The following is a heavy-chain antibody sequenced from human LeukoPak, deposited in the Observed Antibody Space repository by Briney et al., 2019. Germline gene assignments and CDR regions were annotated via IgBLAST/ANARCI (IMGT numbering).Heavy chain of an antibody. V-gene: IGHV4-61*08. D-gene: IGHD1-26*01. CDR2: IYYSGST. CDR1: GGSISSGGYS. Sequence: PSETLSLTCAVSGGSISSGGYSWSWIRQPPGKGLEWIGYIYYSGSTNYNPSLKSRVTISVDTSKNQFSLKLSSVTAADTAVYYCARSVGARRDFDYWGQGTLVTVSS. CDR3: ARSVGARRDFDY. J-gene: IGHJ4*02.